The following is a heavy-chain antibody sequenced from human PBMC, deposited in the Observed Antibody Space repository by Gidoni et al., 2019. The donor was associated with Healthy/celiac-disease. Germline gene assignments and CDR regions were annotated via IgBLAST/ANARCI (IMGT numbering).Heavy chain of an antibody. D-gene: IGHD4-17*01. Sequence: QVQLVQSGAEVKKPGSSVKVSCKASGGTFSSYAISWVRQAPGQGLEWMGRIIPILGIANYAQKFQGRVTITADKSTSTAYMELSSLRSEDTAVYYCARVYGGTYYYGMDVWGQGTTVTVSS. CDR3: ARVYGGTYYYGMDV. V-gene: IGHV1-69*04. CDR1: GGTFSSYA. J-gene: IGHJ6*02. CDR2: IIPILGIA.